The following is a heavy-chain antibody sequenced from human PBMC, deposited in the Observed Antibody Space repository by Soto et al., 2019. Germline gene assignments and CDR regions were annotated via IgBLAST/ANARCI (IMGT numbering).Heavy chain of an antibody. D-gene: IGHD2-21*02. CDR2: ISAYNGNT. Sequence: ASVKVSCKASGYTFTSYGISWVRQAPGQGLEWMGWISAYNGNTNYAQKLQGRVTMTTDTSASTAYMELRSLRSDDTAVYYCARDVSHIVVVTAINDAFDIWGQGTMVTVSS. V-gene: IGHV1-18*01. CDR3: ARDVSHIVVVTAINDAFDI. CDR1: GYTFTSYG. J-gene: IGHJ3*02.